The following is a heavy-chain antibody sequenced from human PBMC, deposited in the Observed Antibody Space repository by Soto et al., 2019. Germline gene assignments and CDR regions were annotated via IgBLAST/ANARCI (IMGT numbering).Heavy chain of an antibody. CDR1: NGSISNPIYY. CDR2: IYYSGST. Sequence: SETLSLTCTVSNGSISNPIYYWVWMRQPPGKGLEWIGYIYYSGSTNYNPSLKSRVTISVDTSKNQFSLKLSSVTAADTAVYYCARHVGYCSGGSCPSDVFDIWGQGTMVTVSS. D-gene: IGHD2-15*01. V-gene: IGHV4-61*05. J-gene: IGHJ3*02. CDR3: ARHVGYCSGGSCPSDVFDI.